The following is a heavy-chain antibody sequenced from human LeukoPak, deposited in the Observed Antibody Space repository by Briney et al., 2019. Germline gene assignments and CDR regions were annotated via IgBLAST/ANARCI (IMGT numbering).Heavy chain of an antibody. V-gene: IGHV3-23*01. Sequence: GGSLRLSCAASGFTFSTYAMNWVRQAPGKGLEWVSAISGTGDSTYYADSVKGRFTISRDNSKNTLYLQMNSLRAEDTAVYYCAKDLTGTAFSWGQGTLVTVSS. J-gene: IGHJ5*02. CDR1: GFTFSTYA. D-gene: IGHD1-20*01. CDR2: ISGTGDST. CDR3: AKDLTGTAFS.